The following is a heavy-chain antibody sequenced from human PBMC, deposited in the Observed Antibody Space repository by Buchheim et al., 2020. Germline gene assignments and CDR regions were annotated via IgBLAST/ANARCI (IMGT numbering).Heavy chain of an antibody. CDR3: ARGEDGYNF. D-gene: IGHD5-24*01. Sequence: QVQLVESGGGVVQPGRSLRLSCAASGFTFTSYGMHWVRQAPGKGLEWVAVIWYDGSNEYYAESVKGRFTISRDNSKTTLDLQMNSLRAEDTAVYYCARGEDGYNFWGQGTL. CDR2: IWYDGSNE. J-gene: IGHJ4*02. V-gene: IGHV3-33*01. CDR1: GFTFTSYG.